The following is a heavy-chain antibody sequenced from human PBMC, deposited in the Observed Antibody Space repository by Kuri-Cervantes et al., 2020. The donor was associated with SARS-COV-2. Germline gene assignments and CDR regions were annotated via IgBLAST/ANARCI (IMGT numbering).Heavy chain of an antibody. CDR1: GGSFSGYY. V-gene: IGHV4-34*01. Sequence: GSLRLSCDVYGGSFSGYYWTWIRQPPGKGLEWIGEINDRGSTSYNPSLKTRVTISGDASNSQFSLKVTSLTAAETAVYYCAVSSPGDHYYFVDVRGEGATVTVSS. D-gene: IGHD1-26*01. CDR3: AVSSPGDHYYFVDV. J-gene: IGHJ6*03. CDR2: INDRGST.